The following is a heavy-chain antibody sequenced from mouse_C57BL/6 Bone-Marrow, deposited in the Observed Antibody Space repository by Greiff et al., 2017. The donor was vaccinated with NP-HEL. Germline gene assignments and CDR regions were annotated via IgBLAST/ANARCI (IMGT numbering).Heavy chain of an antibody. D-gene: IGHD1-1*01. V-gene: IGHV1-55*01. CDR3: ARSITTVVEGDY. J-gene: IGHJ2*01. CDR2: IYPGSGST. CDR1: GYTFTSYW. Sequence: QVQLQQPGAELVKPGASVKMSCKASGYTFTSYWITWVKQRPGQGLEWIGDIYPGSGSTNYNEKFKSKATLTVDTSSSTAYMQLSSLTSEDSAVYYCARSITTVVEGDYWGQGTTLTVSS.